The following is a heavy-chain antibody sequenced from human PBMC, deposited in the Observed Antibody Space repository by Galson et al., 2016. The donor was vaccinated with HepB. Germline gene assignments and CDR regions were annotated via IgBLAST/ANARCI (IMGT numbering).Heavy chain of an antibody. J-gene: IGHJ4*02. Sequence: SLRLSCAAPGFTFSAYAMHWVRQAPGKGLERVALITFDGRNKYYADSVKGRFAISRDNSKNTLYLQMNSLTADDTAVYYCARWSRDGQYYIDYWGQGILVTVSS. V-gene: IGHV3-30*09. CDR1: GFTFSAYA. D-gene: IGHD5-24*01. CDR3: ARWSRDGQYYIDY. CDR2: ITFDGRNK.